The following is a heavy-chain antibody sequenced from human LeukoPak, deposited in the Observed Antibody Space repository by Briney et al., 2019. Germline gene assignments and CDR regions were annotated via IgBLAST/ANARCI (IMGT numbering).Heavy chain of an antibody. CDR2: ISGSGGST. CDR1: GFTFSGCA. CDR3: AKDRTPELLWFGGSNDAFDI. V-gene: IGHV3-23*01. D-gene: IGHD3-10*01. Sequence: GGSLRLSCAASGFTFSGCAMSWVRQAPGKGLEWVSAISGSGGSTYYADSVKGRFTISRDNSKNTLYLQMNSLRAEDTAVYYCAKDRTPELLWFGGSNDAFDIWGQGTMVTVSS. J-gene: IGHJ3*02.